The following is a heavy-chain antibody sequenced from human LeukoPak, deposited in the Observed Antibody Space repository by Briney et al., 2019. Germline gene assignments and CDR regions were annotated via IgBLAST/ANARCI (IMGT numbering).Heavy chain of an antibody. CDR1: GGSISSGSYY. V-gene: IGHV4-61*02. D-gene: IGHD3-10*01. CDR3: ARVSFGSGYYNYMDV. J-gene: IGHJ6*03. Sequence: SETLSLTCTVSGGSISSGSYYWSWIRQPAGKGLEWIGRIYTTGSTNYNPSLKSRVTISVDTPKNQFSLKLSSVTAADTAVYYCARVSFGSGYYNYMDVWGKGTTVTVSS. CDR2: IYTTGST.